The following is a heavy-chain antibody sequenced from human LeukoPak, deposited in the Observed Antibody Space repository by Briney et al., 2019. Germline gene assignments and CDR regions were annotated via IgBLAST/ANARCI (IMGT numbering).Heavy chain of an antibody. CDR2: IYSGGST. J-gene: IGHJ4*02. Sequence: GGSLRLSCAASGFTVSSNYMSWVRQAPGKGLEWVSVIYSGGSTYYADSVKGRFTISRDNSKNMLHLQMNSLRAEDTAVYYCARDDGGWYRGDVYWGQGTLVTVSS. D-gene: IGHD6-19*01. CDR1: GFTVSSNY. V-gene: IGHV3-66*01. CDR3: ARDDGGWYRGDVY.